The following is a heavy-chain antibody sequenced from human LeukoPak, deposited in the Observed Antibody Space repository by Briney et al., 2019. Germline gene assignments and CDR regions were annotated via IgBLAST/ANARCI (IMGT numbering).Heavy chain of an antibody. CDR1: GGSLSRGSYS. CDR3: ARAKMVVTAILNAFDI. D-gene: IGHD2-21*02. CDR2: IFHNGNT. Sequence: SETLSLTCAVSGGSLSRGSYSWSWIRQPPGKGLEWIGYIFHNGNTHYNPSLKSRVTISVDTSKNQFSLKLSSVTAADTAVYYCARAKMVVTAILNAFDIWGQGTMVTVSS. J-gene: IGHJ3*02. V-gene: IGHV4-30-2*01.